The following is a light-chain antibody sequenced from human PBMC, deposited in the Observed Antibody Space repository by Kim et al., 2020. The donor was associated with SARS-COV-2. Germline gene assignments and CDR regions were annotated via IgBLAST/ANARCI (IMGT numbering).Light chain of an antibody. V-gene: IGLV3-9*01. CDR2: RDS. CDR1: NIGSKN. Sequence: VALGRTARVNCGGNNIGSKNVHWYQQKPGQAPVLVIYRDSNRPSGIPERFSGSNSGNTATLTISRAQAGDEADYYCQVWDSNTAVFGGGTQLTVL. J-gene: IGLJ3*02. CDR3: QVWDSNTAV.